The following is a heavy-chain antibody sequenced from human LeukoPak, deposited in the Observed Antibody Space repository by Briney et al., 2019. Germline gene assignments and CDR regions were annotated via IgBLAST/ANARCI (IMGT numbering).Heavy chain of an antibody. D-gene: IGHD6-13*01. Sequence: SETLSLTCAVYGGSFSGYYWSWIRQPPGKGLEWIGEINHSGSTNYNPSLKSRVTISVDTSKNQFSLKLSSVTAADTAVYYCARGLAGDSPQSDSSSWYVDYWGQGTLVTVSS. CDR1: GGSFSGYY. CDR2: INHSGST. V-gene: IGHV4-34*01. J-gene: IGHJ4*02. CDR3: ARGLAGDSPQSDSSSWYVDY.